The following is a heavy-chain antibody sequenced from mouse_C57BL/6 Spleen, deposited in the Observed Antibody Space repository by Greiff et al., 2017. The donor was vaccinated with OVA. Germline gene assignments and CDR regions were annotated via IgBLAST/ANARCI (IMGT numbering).Heavy chain of an antibody. Sequence: QVHVKQSGPELVKPGASVKISCKASGYAFSSSWMNWVKQRPGKGLEWIGRIYPGDGDTNYNGKFKGKATLTADKSSSTAYMQLSSLTSEDSAVYFCARRGVTTVVATRYFDVWGTGTTVTVSS. CDR1: GYAFSSSW. V-gene: IGHV1-82*01. D-gene: IGHD1-1*01. CDR3: ARRGVTTVVATRYFDV. J-gene: IGHJ1*03. CDR2: IYPGDGDT.